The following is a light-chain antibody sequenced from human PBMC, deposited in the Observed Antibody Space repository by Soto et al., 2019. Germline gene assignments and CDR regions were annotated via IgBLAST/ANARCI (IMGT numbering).Light chain of an antibody. CDR2: VNS. J-gene: IGLJ1*01. Sequence: QSVLTQPPSASGTPGQRVTISCSGSSSNIGSNTVRWYQQLPGTAPKVLIYVNSNRPSGVPDRFSGSRSSTSASLAITGLQDEDEADYYCQCYYISLGGSRVFGTGTKVTVL. CDR3: QCYYISLGGSRV. V-gene: IGLV1-44*01. CDR1: SSNIGSNT.